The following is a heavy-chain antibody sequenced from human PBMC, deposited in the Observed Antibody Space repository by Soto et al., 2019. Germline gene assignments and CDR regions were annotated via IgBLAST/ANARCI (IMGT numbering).Heavy chain of an antibody. Sequence: QVQLVQSGAEVKKPGASVKVSCKASGYTFTSYGISWVRQAPGQGLEWMGWISAYNGNTNYAQKLQGRVTMTTDTSTSTAYMELRSLRSDDTAVYYCARDEALKCGVVIMGYYYYGMDVWGQGTTVTVSS. V-gene: IGHV1-18*01. CDR2: ISAYNGNT. CDR1: GYTFTSYG. D-gene: IGHD3-3*01. CDR3: ARDEALKCGVVIMGYYYYGMDV. J-gene: IGHJ6*02.